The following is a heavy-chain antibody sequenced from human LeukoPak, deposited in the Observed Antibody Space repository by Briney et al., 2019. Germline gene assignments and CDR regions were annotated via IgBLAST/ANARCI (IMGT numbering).Heavy chain of an antibody. J-gene: IGHJ4*02. V-gene: IGHV1-24*01. CDR2: VDSDDGER. CDR1: GYTLTYLS. CDR3: ATEVGSRYFEY. D-gene: IGHD6-19*01. Sequence: ASVKVSCKVSGYTLTYLSMHWARQAPGKGLEWMGGVDSDDGERLYAQKFQGRVTMTEDAFIDTAYMELSGLRSDDTAVYFCATEVGSRYFEYWGQGALVTVSS.